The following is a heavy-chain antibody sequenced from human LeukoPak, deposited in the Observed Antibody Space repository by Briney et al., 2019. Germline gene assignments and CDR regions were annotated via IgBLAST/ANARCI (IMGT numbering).Heavy chain of an antibody. CDR2: INHSGST. D-gene: IGHD6-13*01. V-gene: IGHV4-34*01. J-gene: IGHJ1*01. CDR3: ARGGFASAAGNKYFQH. Sequence: SETLSLTCAVYGGSFSGYYWSWIRQPPGKGLEWIGEINHSGSTNYNPSLKSRVTISVDTSKNQFSLKLSSVTAADTAVYYRARGGFASAAGNKYFQHWGQGTLVTVSS. CDR1: GGSFSGYY.